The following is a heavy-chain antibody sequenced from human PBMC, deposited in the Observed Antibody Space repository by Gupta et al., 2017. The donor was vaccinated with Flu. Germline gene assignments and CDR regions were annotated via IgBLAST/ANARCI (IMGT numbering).Heavy chain of an antibody. D-gene: IGHD6-6*01. CDR1: GYTFTSYY. J-gene: IGHJ5*02. CDR3: ARTAEYSSSSWWFDP. CDR2: INPRGGST. V-gene: IGHV1-46*01. Sequence: QVQLVQSGAEVKKPGASVKVSCTASGYTFTSYYMHWVRQAPGQGLEWMGIINPRGGSTSYAQKFQGRVTMTRDTSTSTVYMELSSLRSEDTAVYYCARTAEYSSSSWWFDPWGQGTLVTVSS.